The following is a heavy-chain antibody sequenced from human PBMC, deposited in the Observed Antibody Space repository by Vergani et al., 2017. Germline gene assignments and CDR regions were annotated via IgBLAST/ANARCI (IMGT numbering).Heavy chain of an antibody. CDR3: ANSIAVAVPSGRFDY. Sequence: QVQLVESGGGVVQPGRSLRLSCAASGFTFSSYGMHWVRQAPGKGLEWVAVIWYDGSNKYYADSVKGRFTISRDNSKNTLYLQMNSLRAEDTAVYYCANSIAVAVPSGRFDYWGQGTLVTVSS. CDR2: IWYDGSNK. CDR1: GFTFSSYG. V-gene: IGHV3-33*06. J-gene: IGHJ4*02. D-gene: IGHD6-19*01.